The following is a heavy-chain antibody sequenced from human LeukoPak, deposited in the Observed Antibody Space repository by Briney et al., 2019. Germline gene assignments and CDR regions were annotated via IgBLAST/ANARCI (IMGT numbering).Heavy chain of an antibody. CDR1: GFTFSSYA. J-gene: IGHJ4*02. D-gene: IGHD1-1*01. Sequence: GGSLRLSCAASGFTFSSYAMSWVREAPARGLEWVSSLRGNGDTFYADSVKGRFTLSRDESRNTVYLQLNNLRVEDTAVYYCAKASWVSNVDAVLWGQGTVVTVSS. CDR3: AKASWVSNVDAVL. V-gene: IGHV3-23*01. CDR2: LRGNGDT.